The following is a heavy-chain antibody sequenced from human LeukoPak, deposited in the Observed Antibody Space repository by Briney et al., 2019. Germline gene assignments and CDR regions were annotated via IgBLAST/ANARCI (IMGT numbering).Heavy chain of an antibody. CDR1: GFTFGDYA. J-gene: IGHJ4*02. V-gene: IGHV4-34*01. Sequence: GSLRLSCTASGFTFGDYAMSWFRQPPGKGLEWIGEINHSGSTNYNPSLKSRVTISVDTSKNQFSLKLSSVTAADTAVYYCARDSSRATEDWGQGTLVTVSS. CDR2: INHSGST. D-gene: IGHD1-26*01. CDR3: ARDSSRATED.